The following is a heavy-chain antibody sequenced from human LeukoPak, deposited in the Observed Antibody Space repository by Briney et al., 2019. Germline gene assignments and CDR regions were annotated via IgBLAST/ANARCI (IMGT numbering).Heavy chain of an antibody. Sequence: SVKVSFKASGGTFSSYAISWVRQAPGQGLEWMGGIIPIFGTANYAQKFQGRVTITADESTSTAYMELSSLRSEDTAVYYCAREGKDGMGYFDYWGQGTLVTVSS. V-gene: IGHV1-69*01. CDR3: AREGKDGMGYFDY. CDR2: IIPIFGTA. D-gene: IGHD1-26*01. CDR1: GGTFSSYA. J-gene: IGHJ4*02.